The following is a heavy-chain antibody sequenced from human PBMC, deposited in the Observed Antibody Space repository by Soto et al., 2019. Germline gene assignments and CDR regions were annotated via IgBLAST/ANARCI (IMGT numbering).Heavy chain of an antibody. CDR2: TYYSTIWQT. CDR1: GDSVCSNDAV. V-gene: IGHV6-1*01. CDR3: ARLVGNSWLDH. J-gene: IGHJ5*02. Sequence: QVQLQQSGPGLVKPSQTLSLTCAISGDSVCSNDAVWNWIRQSPSRGLEWLGRTYYSTIWQTEYAVYVKGRMTINPDASKNQFSQQLNSVTPEDTAMYYCARLVGNSWLDHWSQGTLVTVSA. D-gene: IGHD6-6*01.